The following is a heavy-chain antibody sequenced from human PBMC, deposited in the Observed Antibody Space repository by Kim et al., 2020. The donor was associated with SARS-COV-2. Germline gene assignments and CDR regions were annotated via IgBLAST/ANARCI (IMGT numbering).Heavy chain of an antibody. CDR2: ISGSGGST. J-gene: IGHJ4*02. CDR1: GFTFSSYA. D-gene: IGHD6-13*01. CDR3: AKDWGTRIAAAGPYFDY. Sequence: GGSLRLSCAASGFTFSSYAMSWVRQAPGKGLEWVSAISGSGGSTYYADSVKGRFTISRDNSKNTLYLQMNSLRAEDTAVYYCAKDWGTRIAAAGPYFDYWGQGTLVTVSS. V-gene: IGHV3-23*01.